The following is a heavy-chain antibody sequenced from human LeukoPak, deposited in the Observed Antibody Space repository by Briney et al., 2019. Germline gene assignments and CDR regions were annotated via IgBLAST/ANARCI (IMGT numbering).Heavy chain of an antibody. CDR1: GFTFSSYG. V-gene: IGHV3-33*01. CDR3: ARGVSLYSSGYRFVDY. Sequence: GRSLRLSCAASGFTFSSYGMHWVRQAPGKGLEWVAVIWYDGSNKYYADSVKGRFTISRDNPKNTLYLQMNSLRAEDTAVYYCARGVSLYSSGYRFVDYWGQGTLVTVSS. CDR2: IWYDGSNK. D-gene: IGHD3-22*01. J-gene: IGHJ4*02.